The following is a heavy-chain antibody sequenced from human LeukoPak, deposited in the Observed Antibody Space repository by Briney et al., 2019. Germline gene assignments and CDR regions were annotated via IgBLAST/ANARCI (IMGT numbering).Heavy chain of an antibody. CDR2: ISSNGGSS. CDR1: GFTFSSYA. CDR3: VKDLYGDPDY. Sequence: GGSLRLSCSASGFTFSSYAMHWVRQAPGKGPEYVSAISSNGGSSYYADSVKGRFTISRDNSKNTLYLQMSSLRAEDTAVYYCVKDLYGDPDYWGQGTLVTVSS. V-gene: IGHV3-64D*06. D-gene: IGHD4-17*01. J-gene: IGHJ4*02.